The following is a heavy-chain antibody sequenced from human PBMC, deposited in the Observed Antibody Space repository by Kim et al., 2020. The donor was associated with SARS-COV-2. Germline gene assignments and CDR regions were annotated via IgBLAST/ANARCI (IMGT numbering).Heavy chain of an antibody. V-gene: IGHV3-21*01. J-gene: IGHJ4*02. Sequence: YADSVKGRFTISRDNAKNSLYLQMNSLRAEDTAVYYCARDDYGGNAALDYWGQGTLVTVSS. D-gene: IGHD4-17*01. CDR3: ARDDYGGNAALDY.